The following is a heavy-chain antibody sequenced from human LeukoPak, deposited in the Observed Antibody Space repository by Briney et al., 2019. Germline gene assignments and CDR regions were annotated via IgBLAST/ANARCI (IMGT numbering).Heavy chain of an antibody. CDR1: GFTFSLYS. CDR2: ISSSSSTI. V-gene: IGHV3-48*01. D-gene: IGHD3-22*01. CDR3: ARGAYYYED. J-gene: IGHJ4*02. Sequence: GGSLRLSCAASGFTFSLYSMLWVRQAPGKGLEWVSYISSSSSTIYYADSVKGRFTISRDNAKNSLYLQMNSLRAEDTAVYYCARGAYYYEDWGQGTLVTVSS.